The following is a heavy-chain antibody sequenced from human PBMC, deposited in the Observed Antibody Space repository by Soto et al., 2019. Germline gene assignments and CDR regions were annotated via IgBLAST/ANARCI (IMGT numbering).Heavy chain of an antibody. V-gene: IGHV3-7*03. Sequence: GGSLRLSCAASGFTLGTHWMSWLRQAPGQGLEWVANINPDGSIKYYVDSVKGRFTTSRGNGKNSLYLQMDSLRTDDSAVYYCVKPDCGNSWGDYWGQGTPVTVSS. CDR3: VKPDCGNSWGDY. CDR2: INPDGSIK. D-gene: IGHD2-21*02. CDR1: GFTLGTHW. J-gene: IGHJ4*02.